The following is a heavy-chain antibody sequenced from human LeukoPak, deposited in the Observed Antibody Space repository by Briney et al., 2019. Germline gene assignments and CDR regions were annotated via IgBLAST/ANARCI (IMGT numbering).Heavy chain of an antibody. V-gene: IGHV3-23*01. J-gene: IGHJ4*02. CDR1: GFTFSNYA. CDR3: ATGRDGYFTY. D-gene: IGHD5-24*01. Sequence: GGSLRLSCAASGFTFSNYAMSWVRQAPGKGLEWVSATSAGGGSTYYADSVKGRFTISRDNSKNTLYLQMNSLRAEDTAVYYCATGRDGYFTYWGQGTLVTVSS. CDR2: TSAGGGST.